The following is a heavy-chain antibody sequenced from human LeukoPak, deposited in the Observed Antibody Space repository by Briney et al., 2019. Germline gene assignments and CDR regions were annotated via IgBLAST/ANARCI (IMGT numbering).Heavy chain of an antibody. CDR2: ISYDGSNK. J-gene: IGHJ4*02. D-gene: IGHD2-21*01. CDR1: GFTFSSYA. CDR3: ASGVIVVTDY. V-gene: IGHV3-30-3*01. Sequence: PGGSLRLSCAASGFTFSSYAMHWVRQAPGKGLEWVAVISYDGSNKYYADSVKGRFTISRDNAKNSLYLQMNSLRAEDTAVYYCASGVIVVTDYWGQGILVTVSS.